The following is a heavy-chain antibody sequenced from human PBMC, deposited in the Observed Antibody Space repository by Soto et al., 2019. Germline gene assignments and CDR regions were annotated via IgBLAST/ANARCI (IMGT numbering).Heavy chain of an antibody. CDR3: ARPLTGHSSTPLAFDI. V-gene: IGHV4-39*01. Sequence: PSETRSVTCTVAGGYISSISYCWGWIRPPPGKGLEWIGSIYYSGSTYYNPSLKSRVTISVDTSKNQFSLKLSSATAADTAVYYCARPLTGHSSTPLAFDIWGQGTMVTVSS. J-gene: IGHJ3*02. CDR2: IYYSGST. D-gene: IGHD6-13*01. CDR1: GGYISSISYC.